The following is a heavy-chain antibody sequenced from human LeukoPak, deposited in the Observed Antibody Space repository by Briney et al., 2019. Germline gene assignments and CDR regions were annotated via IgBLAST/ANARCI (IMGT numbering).Heavy chain of an antibody. CDR1: GGTFSSYA. J-gene: IGHJ6*03. CDR2: IIPIFGTA. CDR3: ARERYCSSTSCLDYYYYMDV. Sequence: SVKVSCKASGGTFSSYAISCVRHAPGQGLEWMGRIIPIFGTANYAQKFQGRVTITTDESTSTAYMELSSLRSEHTAVYYCARERYCSSTSCLDYYYYMDVWGQGTPVTVSS. V-gene: IGHV1-69*05. D-gene: IGHD2-2*01.